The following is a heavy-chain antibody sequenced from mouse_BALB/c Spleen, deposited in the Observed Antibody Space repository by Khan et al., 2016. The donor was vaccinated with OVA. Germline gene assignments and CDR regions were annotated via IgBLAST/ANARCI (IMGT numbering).Heavy chain of an antibody. CDR1: GDSITSGY. CDR3: ARSTYRYAFAY. CDR2: MIYTGYT. J-gene: IGHJ3*01. V-gene: IGHV3-8*02. D-gene: IGHD2-14*01. Sequence: EVQLQESGPSLVKPSQTLSLTCSVTGDSITSGYWSWIRKFPGNKLEYMGYMIYTGYTDYNPSLKSRLAIPRHTSQNQNYLQLNSVTTEDTATYDCARSTYRYAFAYWGQGTLVTVSA.